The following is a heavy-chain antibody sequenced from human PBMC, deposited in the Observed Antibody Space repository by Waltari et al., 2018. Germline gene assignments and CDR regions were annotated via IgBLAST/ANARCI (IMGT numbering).Heavy chain of an antibody. CDR1: GFSISSQN. CDR2: ISGGGDYI. Sequence: EVQLVESGGGLVKPGGSLRLSCAAPGFSISSQNIHWVRPAPGKGRELVSSISGGGDYIYYADSVKGRFTISRDNAKNSLYLQMNSLRAEDTAVYYCARDLIAGILSPFFDYWGQGTLVTVSS. J-gene: IGHJ4*02. V-gene: IGHV3-21*01. CDR3: ARDLIAGILSPFFDY. D-gene: IGHD2-15*01.